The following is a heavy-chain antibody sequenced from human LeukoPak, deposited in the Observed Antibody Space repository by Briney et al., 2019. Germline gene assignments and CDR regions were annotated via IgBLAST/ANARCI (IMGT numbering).Heavy chain of an antibody. V-gene: IGHV3-53*01. Sequence: GGSLRLSCAASGFTVSSNYMSWVRQAPGKGLEWVSVIYSNGNTYYADSVRGRFTISRDNSKNTLYLQVNSLRAEDTAVYYCARGLSGSYHYFDYWGQGTLVTVSS. CDR3: ARGLSGSYHYFDY. CDR1: GFTVSSNY. D-gene: IGHD1-26*01. CDR2: IYSNGNT. J-gene: IGHJ4*02.